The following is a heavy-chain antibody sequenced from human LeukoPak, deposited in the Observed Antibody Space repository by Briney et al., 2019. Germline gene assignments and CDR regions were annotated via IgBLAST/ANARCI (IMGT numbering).Heavy chain of an antibody. D-gene: IGHD5-12*01. CDR3: ARAKGYSGYDRTPFDY. CDR1: GFTFSSYG. J-gene: IGHJ4*02. Sequence: GGSLRLSCAASGFTFSSYGMHWVHQAPGKGLEWVAVISYDGSNKYYADSVKGRFTISRDNSKNTLYLQMNSLRAEDTAVYYCARAKGYSGYDRTPFDYWGQGTLVTVSS. V-gene: IGHV3-30*03. CDR2: ISYDGSNK.